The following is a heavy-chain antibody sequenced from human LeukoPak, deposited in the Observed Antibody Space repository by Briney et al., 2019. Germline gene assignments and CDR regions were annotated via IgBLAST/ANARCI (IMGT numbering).Heavy chain of an antibody. CDR2: VSSSGGTI. V-gene: IGHV3-48*03. CDR3: ARDRVYCSSTSCYSDAFDI. Sequence: GGSLRLSCAASGFTFSSYEMNWVRQAPGKGLEWVSYVSSSGGTIYYADSVKGRFTISRDNAKNSLYLQMNSLRAEDTAVYYCARDRVYCSSTSCYSDAFDIWGQGTMVTVSS. J-gene: IGHJ3*02. CDR1: GFTFSSYE. D-gene: IGHD2-2*01.